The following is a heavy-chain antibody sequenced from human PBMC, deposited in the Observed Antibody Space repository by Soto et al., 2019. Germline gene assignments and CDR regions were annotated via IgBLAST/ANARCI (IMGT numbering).Heavy chain of an antibody. V-gene: IGHV3-21*01. D-gene: IGHD3-3*01. CDR1: GFTFSSYS. CDR3: ARDRVRILEWLFPYGMDV. CDR2: ISSSRSYI. J-gene: IGHJ6*02. Sequence: PGGSLRLSCAASGFTFSSYSMNWVRQAPGKGLEWVSSISSSRSYIYYADSVKGRFTISRDNAKNSLYLQMNSLRAEDTAVYYCARDRVRILEWLFPYGMDVWGQGTTVTVSS.